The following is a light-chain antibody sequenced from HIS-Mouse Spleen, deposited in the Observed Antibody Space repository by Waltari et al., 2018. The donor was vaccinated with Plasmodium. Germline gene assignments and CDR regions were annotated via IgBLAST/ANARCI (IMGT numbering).Light chain of an antibody. J-gene: IGKJ2*01. CDR3: QQLNSYPYT. CDR1: QGISSY. Sequence: DIQLTQSPSFLSASVGDRVTITCRASQGISSYLAWDQQKPGKAPKPLIYAASTLQSGVPSLSGSGSGTEFTLTISSLQPEDFATYYCQQLNSYPYTFGQGTKLEIK. CDR2: AAS. V-gene: IGKV1-9*01.